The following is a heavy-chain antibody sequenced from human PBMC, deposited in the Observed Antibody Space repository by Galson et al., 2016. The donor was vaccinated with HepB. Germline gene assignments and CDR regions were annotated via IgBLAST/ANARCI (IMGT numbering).Heavy chain of an antibody. CDR3: AKDQIPGAPDFFDF. J-gene: IGHJ4*02. V-gene: IGHV3-30*18. Sequence: SLRLSCATSGFAFTAYEVHWVRQAPGKGLEWVAVMSPGGSMKLYTDSVKGRFTISRDNSRNTLYLQMNSLRPEDTAVYYCAKDQIPGAPDFFDFWGQGTLVTVSS. CDR2: MSPGGSMK. D-gene: IGHD2-21*01. CDR1: GFAFTAYE.